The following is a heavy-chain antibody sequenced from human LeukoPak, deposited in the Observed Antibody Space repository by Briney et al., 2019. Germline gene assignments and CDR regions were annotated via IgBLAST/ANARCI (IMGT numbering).Heavy chain of an antibody. CDR2: ISHSGST. J-gene: IGHJ3*02. D-gene: IGHD3-16*02. V-gene: IGHV4-34*01. Sequence: SETLSLTCAVYGGSFSGYYWSWIRQPPGKGLEWIGEISHSGSTNHNPSLKSRVTISVDTSKNQFSLKLSSVTAADTAVYYCARGCYDYVWGSYRTMNAFDIWGQGTMVTVSS. CDR3: ARGCYDYVWGSYRTMNAFDI. CDR1: GGSFSGYY.